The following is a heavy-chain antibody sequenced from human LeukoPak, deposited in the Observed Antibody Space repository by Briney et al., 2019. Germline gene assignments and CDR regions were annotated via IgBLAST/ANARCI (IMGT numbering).Heavy chain of an antibody. Sequence: GGSLRLSCAASGFTVSTNYMSWVRQAPGKGLEWVAFIRYDGSDKYYTDSVKGRFTNSRDNAKNSLYLQMNSLRAEDTAVYYCATQRAPLPKGLWFGEFPPTGYFDLWGRGTLVTVSS. CDR2: IRYDGSDK. V-gene: IGHV3-30*02. CDR3: ATQRAPLPKGLWFGEFPPTGYFDL. D-gene: IGHD3-10*01. J-gene: IGHJ2*01. CDR1: GFTVSTNY.